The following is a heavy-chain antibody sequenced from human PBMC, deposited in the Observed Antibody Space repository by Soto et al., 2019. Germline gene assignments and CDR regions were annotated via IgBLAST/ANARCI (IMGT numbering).Heavy chain of an antibody. J-gene: IGHJ2*01. CDR1: GGSFSGYY. CDR2: INHSGST. D-gene: IGHD3-10*01. V-gene: IGHV4-34*01. CDR3: ARGRGDGYNQHWFFDL. Sequence: QVHLQQWGAGLLKPSETLSLTCAVYGGSFSGYYWSWIRQPPGKGLEWIGEINHSGSTNSNPSLKLRVSIQGGMSNNPFSLKLSSVTAADTAVYYCARGRGDGYNQHWFFDLWGRGALVTVSS.